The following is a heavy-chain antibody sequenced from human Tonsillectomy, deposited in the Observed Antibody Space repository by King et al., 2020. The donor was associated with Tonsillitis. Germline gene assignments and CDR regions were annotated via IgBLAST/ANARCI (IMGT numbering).Heavy chain of an antibody. CDR2: IKQDGSEK. D-gene: IGHD3-22*01. CDR1: GFTFSSYW. Sequence: VQLVESGGGLVKPGGSLRLSCAASGFTFSSYWMSWVRQAPGKGLEWVANIKQDGSEKYYEDSVKGRFTISRDNAKNLMYLQMNSLRAEDPAMYYCASSYYWSFDFWGQGILVTVSS. J-gene: IGHJ4*02. CDR3: ASSYYWSFDF. V-gene: IGHV3-7*03.